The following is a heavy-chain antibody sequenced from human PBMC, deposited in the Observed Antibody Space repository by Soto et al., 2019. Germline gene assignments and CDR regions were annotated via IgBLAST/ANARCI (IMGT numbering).Heavy chain of an antibody. CDR2: ISWNSGNI. CDR3: AHEVTWDSSSYYQGSFDC. J-gene: IGHJ4*02. Sequence: HLVESGGGLVQPGKSLTISCAASGFTFEDYAMHWVRQAPGKGLEWVSGISWNSGNIIYADSVKGRFTISRDNSKNPLHLQMNSLRLQDTALYYCAHEVTWDSSSYYQGSFDCWGQGTLATVSS. CDR1: GFTFEDYA. V-gene: IGHV3-9*01. D-gene: IGHD3-22*01.